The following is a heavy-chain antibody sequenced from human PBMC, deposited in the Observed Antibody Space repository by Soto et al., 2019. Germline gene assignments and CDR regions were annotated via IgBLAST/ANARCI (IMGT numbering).Heavy chain of an antibody. CDR2: INNDGSTT. CDR1: GFTFSSYW. V-gene: IGHV3-74*01. J-gene: IGHJ4*02. Sequence: PGGSLRLSCAASGFTFSSYWMHWVRQAPGKGLVWVSRINNDGSTTTYADSVKGRFTISRDDAKNTLYLQMNSLRPEDTAVHYCAREWSVANPGYWGQGTQVTVSS. CDR3: AREWSVANPGY. D-gene: IGHD5-12*01.